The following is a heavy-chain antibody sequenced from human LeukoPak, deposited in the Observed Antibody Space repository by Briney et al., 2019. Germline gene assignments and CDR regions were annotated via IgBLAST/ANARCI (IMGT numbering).Heavy chain of an antibody. CDR1: GDSVSSNSSA. D-gene: IGHD4-23*01. V-gene: IGHV6-1*01. CDR3: ARTSYVANPKYIGMDV. Sequence: SQTLSLTCAISGDSVSSNSSAWDWVRQSPSRGLEWLGRTYYRSKWDNDYAVSVKSRISINPDTSKNQFSLQLNSVTPEDTAVYYCARTSYVANPKYIGMDVWDQGTTVTVSS. CDR2: TYYRSKWDN. J-gene: IGHJ6*02.